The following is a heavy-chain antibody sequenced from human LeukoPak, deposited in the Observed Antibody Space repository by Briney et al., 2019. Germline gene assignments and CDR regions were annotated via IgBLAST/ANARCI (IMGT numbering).Heavy chain of an antibody. CDR3: AKGGLGIAAAGAMVFQH. J-gene: IGHJ1*01. V-gene: IGHV3-30*18. Sequence: GMSLRLSCAASGFTFSNYGMHWVRQAPGKGLEWVAVISYDGTNKYYADSVKGRFTISRDNSKNTLYLQMNSLRAEDTAVYYCAKGGLGIAAAGAMVFQHWGQGTLVTVSS. CDR1: GFTFSNYG. CDR2: ISYDGTNK. D-gene: IGHD6-13*01.